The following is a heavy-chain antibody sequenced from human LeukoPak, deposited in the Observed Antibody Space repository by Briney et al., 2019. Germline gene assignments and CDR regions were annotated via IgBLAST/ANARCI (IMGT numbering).Heavy chain of an antibody. CDR3: ARLRSLLGDAFDI. CDR1: GGSISSGGYS. CDR2: IYHSGST. J-gene: IGHJ3*02. V-gene: IGHV4-30-2*01. Sequence: SETLSLTCAVSGGSISSGGYSWSWIRQPPGKGLEWIGYIYHSGSTYYNPPLKSRVTISVDRSKNQFSLKLSSVTAVDTAVYYCARLRSLLGDAFDIWGQGTMVTVSS. D-gene: IGHD3-16*02.